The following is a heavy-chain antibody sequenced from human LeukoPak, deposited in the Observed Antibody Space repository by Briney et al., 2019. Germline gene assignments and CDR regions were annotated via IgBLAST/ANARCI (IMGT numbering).Heavy chain of an antibody. D-gene: IGHD3-22*01. J-gene: IGHJ4*02. V-gene: IGHV3-23*01. CDR2: VSTSGGST. CDR3: AKQAYDSPRTDFDY. Sequence: GGSLRLSCAASGLTFSRYAMSWVRQAPGKGLEWVSGVSTSGGSTYYADSVKGRFTISRDNSKNTLHLQMNSLRAKDTAIYYCAKQAYDSPRTDFDYWGQGTLVTVSS. CDR1: GLTFSRYA.